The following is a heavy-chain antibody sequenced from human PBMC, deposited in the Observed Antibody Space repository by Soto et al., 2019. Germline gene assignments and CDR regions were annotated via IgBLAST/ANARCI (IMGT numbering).Heavy chain of an antibody. CDR3: ARDRDSDYYYGMDV. J-gene: IGHJ6*02. Sequence: SETLSLTCTVSGGSISSGGYYWSWIRQHPGKGLEWIGYIYYSGGTYYNPSLKSRVTISVDTSKNQFSLKLSSVTAADTAVYYCARDRDSDYYYGMDVWGQGTTVTVS. D-gene: IGHD1-26*01. CDR1: GGSISSGGYY. CDR2: IYYSGGT. V-gene: IGHV4-31*03.